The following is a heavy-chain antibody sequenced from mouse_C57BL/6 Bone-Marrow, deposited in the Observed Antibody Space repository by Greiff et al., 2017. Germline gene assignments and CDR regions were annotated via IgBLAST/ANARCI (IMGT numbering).Heavy chain of an antibody. CDR2: IHPSDSDT. CDR1: GYTFTSYW. CDR3: AIRELDYGNYGFAY. J-gene: IGHJ3*01. V-gene: IGHV1-74*01. Sequence: QVQLQQPGAELVKPGASVKVSCKASGYTFTSYWMHWVKQRPGQGLEWIGRIHPSDSDTNYNQKFKGKATLTVDKSSSTAYMQLSSLTSEDSAVYYCAIRELDYGNYGFAYWGQGTLVTVSA. D-gene: IGHD2-1*01.